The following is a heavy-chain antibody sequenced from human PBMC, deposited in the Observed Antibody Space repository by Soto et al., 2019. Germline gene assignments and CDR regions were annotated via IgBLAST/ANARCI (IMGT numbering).Heavy chain of an antibody. V-gene: IGHV3-48*03. CDR1: GFPFSSYE. J-gene: IGHJ5*02. D-gene: IGHD6-13*01. Sequence: GGSLRLSCAASGFPFSSYEINWVRQAPGKGLEWVSYISHSGETIYYADSVKGRFTISRDNAKNSLTLQMNSLRAEDTAVYYCATLLYRSSWTNWLDPWGQGALVTVSS. CDR2: ISHSGETI. CDR3: ATLLYRSSWTNWLDP.